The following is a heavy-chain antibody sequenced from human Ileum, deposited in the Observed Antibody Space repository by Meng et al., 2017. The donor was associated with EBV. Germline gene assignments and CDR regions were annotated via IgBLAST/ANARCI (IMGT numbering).Heavy chain of an antibody. CDR3: ASRPGFNIGPFDF. D-gene: IGHD3/OR15-3a*01. Sequence: VQLVQSGAEVKKPGASVKLSCKASGYTLTRYPIHWVRQAPGQRPEWMGWINTDNGETEFSQKFQGRVTITRDTSATTAYMELISLRSEDTAVYYCASRPGFNIGPFDFWGQGTLVTVSS. J-gene: IGHJ4*02. CDR2: INTDNGET. V-gene: IGHV1-3*04. CDR1: GYTLTRYP.